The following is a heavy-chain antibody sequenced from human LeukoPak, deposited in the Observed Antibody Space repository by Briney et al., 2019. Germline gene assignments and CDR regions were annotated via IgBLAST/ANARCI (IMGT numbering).Heavy chain of an antibody. CDR2: ISSSSSTI. D-gene: IGHD3-10*01. V-gene: IGHV3-48*01. J-gene: IGHJ6*02. CDR3: ARSRRRAWFGELLSSPYGMDV. Sequence: PGGSLRLSCAASGFNLSSYSMNWVRQAPGKGLAWVSYISSSSSTIYYADSVKGRFTIPRDNAKNSLYLQMNSLRAEDTAVYYCARSRRRAWFGELLSSPYGMDVWGQGTTVTVSS. CDR1: GFNLSSYS.